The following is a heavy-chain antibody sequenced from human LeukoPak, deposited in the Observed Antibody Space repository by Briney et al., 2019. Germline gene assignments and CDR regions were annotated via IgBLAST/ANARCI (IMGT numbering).Heavy chain of an antibody. CDR2: IYYSGST. D-gene: IGHD5-18*01. CDR3: AREGGYSYGSIDY. J-gene: IGHJ4*02. Sequence: PSETLSLTCTVSGGSISSSSYCWGWIRQPPGKGLEWIGSIYYSGSTYYNPSLKSRVTISVDTSKNQFSLKLSSVTAADTAVYYCAREGGYSYGSIDYWGQGTLVTVSS. CDR1: GGSISSSSYC. V-gene: IGHV4-39*07.